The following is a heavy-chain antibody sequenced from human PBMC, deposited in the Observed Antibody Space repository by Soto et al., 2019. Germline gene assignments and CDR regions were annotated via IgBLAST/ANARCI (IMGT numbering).Heavy chain of an antibody. CDR2: INAGNGNT. J-gene: IGHJ6*02. Sequence: EASVKVSCKASGYTFTSYAMHWVRQAPGQRLEWMGWINAGNGNTKYSQKFQGRVTITRDTSASTAYMELSSLRSEDTAVYYCARGFSDITIFGVVKNGMDVWGQGTTVTVSS. V-gene: IGHV1-3*01. CDR3: ARGFSDITIFGVVKNGMDV. D-gene: IGHD3-3*01. CDR1: GYTFTSYA.